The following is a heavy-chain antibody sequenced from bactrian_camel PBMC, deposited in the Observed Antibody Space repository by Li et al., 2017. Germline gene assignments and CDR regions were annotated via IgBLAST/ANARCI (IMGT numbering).Heavy chain of an antibody. D-gene: IGHD5*01. J-gene: IGHJ6*01. CDR3: AINAVCWDDKLEEKDFGY. Sequence: HVQLVESGGGSVQSGGSLRLSCTAPFVTACAAWFRQVPGKEREGVAFHNSGRRTWYVDSVKGRFTISQEDGTTFGLQMNSLKHEDTAMYYCAINAVCWDDKLEEKDFGYWGQGTQVTVS. V-gene: IGHV3S53*01. CDR2: HNSGRRT. CDR1: FVTAC.